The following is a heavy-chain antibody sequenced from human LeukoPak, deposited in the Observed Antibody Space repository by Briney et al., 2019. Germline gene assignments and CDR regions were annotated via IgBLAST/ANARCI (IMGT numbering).Heavy chain of an antibody. CDR1: GFSFSNSD. CDR2: IGAGADT. Sequence: RTGGSLRLSCAASGFSFSNSDMHWVRQATGKGLEWVSAIGAGADTYYPDSVKGRFTISRENAKNSLYLQMNSLRAEDTAVYYCAKSLGQTKWLLLPENDYWGQGTLVTVSS. J-gene: IGHJ4*02. CDR3: AKSLGQTKWLLLPENDY. D-gene: IGHD3-22*01. V-gene: IGHV3-13*01.